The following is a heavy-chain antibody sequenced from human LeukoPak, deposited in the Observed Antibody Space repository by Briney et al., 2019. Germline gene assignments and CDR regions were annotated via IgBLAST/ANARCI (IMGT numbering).Heavy chain of an antibody. J-gene: IGHJ3*02. V-gene: IGHV4-39*07. CDR1: GGSISSSSYY. CDR3: ARGITMIVVVIKSDAFDI. Sequence: PSETLSLTCTVSGGSISSSSYYWGWIRQPPGKGLEWIGSIYYSGSTNYNPSLKSRVTISVDTSKNQFSLKLSSVTAADTAVYYCARGITMIVVVIKSDAFDIWGQGTMVTVSS. CDR2: IYYSGST. D-gene: IGHD3-22*01.